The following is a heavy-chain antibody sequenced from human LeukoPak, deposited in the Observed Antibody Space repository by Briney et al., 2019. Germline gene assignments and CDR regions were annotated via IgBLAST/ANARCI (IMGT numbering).Heavy chain of an antibody. CDR2: IYYSGST. Sequence: PSETLSLTCTVSGGSISSSSYSWGWIRQPPGKGLEWIGSIYYSGSTYYNPSLKSRVTISVDTSKNQFSLKLSSVTAADTAVYYCARNLRFSLPHWFDPWGQGTLVTVSS. CDR3: ARNLRFSLPHWFDP. CDR1: GGSISSSSYS. V-gene: IGHV4-39*01. D-gene: IGHD3-3*01. J-gene: IGHJ5*02.